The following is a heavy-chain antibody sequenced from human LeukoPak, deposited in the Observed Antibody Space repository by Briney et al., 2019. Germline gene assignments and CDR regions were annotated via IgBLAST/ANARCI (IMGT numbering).Heavy chain of an antibody. Sequence: PSETLCLTCTVSGGSISSSSYYWGWIRQPPGKGLEWIGSIYYSGSTYYNPSLKSRVTISVDTSKNQFSLKLSSVTAADTAVYYCARLVSGYWFDPWGQGTLVTVSS. D-gene: IGHD3-3*01. CDR3: ARLVSGYWFDP. J-gene: IGHJ5*02. CDR2: IYYSGST. CDR1: GGSISSSSYY. V-gene: IGHV4-39*01.